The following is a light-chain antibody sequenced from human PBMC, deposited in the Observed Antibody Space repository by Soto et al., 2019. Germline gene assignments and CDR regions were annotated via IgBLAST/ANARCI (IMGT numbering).Light chain of an antibody. J-gene: IGKJ4*01. CDR3: QQYNSYPLT. CDR1: QGISNW. CDR2: AAS. V-gene: IGKV1D-16*01. Sequence: DIQMTQSPSSLSASVGDRVTITCRASQGISNWLAWYQQKPEKAPKSLIYAASSLRSGVPSRFSGSGSGTDFTLTISSLQSEDFATYYCQQYNSYPLTFGGGTKVEIK.